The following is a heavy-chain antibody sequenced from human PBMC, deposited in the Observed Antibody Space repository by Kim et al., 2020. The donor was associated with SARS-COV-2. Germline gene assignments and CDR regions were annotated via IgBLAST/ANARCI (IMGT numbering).Heavy chain of an antibody. Sequence: YAQKFQGRVTMTRNTSISTAYMGLSSLRSEDTAVYYCARGGRGYSYGFDYWGQGTLVTVSS. D-gene: IGHD5-18*01. V-gene: IGHV1-8*01. CDR3: ARGGRGYSYGFDY. J-gene: IGHJ4*02.